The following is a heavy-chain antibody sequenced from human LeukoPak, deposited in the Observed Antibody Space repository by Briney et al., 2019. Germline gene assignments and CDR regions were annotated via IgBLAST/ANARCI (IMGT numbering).Heavy chain of an antibody. Sequence: ASVKVSCKGFGYTFTPYYMHWVRQAPRQGLEWIGWIKTYSGGTNYAQKYQGRVTMTRDTSISTAYMELSRLRSDDTAVYYFARLQEEYWGQGTLVTVSS. CDR3: ARLQEEY. V-gene: IGHV1-2*02. CDR1: GYTFTPYY. J-gene: IGHJ4*02. CDR2: IKTYSGGT.